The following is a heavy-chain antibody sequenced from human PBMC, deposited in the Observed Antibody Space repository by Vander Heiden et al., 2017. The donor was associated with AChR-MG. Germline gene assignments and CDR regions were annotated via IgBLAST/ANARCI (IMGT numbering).Heavy chain of an antibody. V-gene: IGHV3-9*01. Sequence: EVQLVESGGGLVQPGRSLRLSCAASGFTFDDYAMHWVRQAPGKGLEWVSGISWNSGSIGYADSVKGRFTISRDNAKNSLYLQMNSLRAEDTALYYCAKEVELAGYYYYGMDVWGQGTTVTVSS. J-gene: IGHJ6*02. D-gene: IGHD1-7*01. CDR2: ISWNSGSI. CDR3: AKEVELAGYYYYGMDV. CDR1: GFTFDDYA.